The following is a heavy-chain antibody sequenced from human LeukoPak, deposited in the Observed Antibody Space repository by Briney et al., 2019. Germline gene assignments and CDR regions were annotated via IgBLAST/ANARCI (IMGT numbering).Heavy chain of an antibody. CDR3: ARAGSSGWFIRLGFDP. D-gene: IGHD6-19*01. Sequence: SVTLSLTCTVSGGSISSSSYYWGWIRQPPGKGLEWIGSIYYSGSTYYNPSLKSRVTISVDTSKNQFSLKLSSVTAADTAVYYCARAGSSGWFIRLGFDPWGQGTLVTVSS. V-gene: IGHV4-39*07. J-gene: IGHJ5*02. CDR1: GGSISSSSYY. CDR2: IYYSGST.